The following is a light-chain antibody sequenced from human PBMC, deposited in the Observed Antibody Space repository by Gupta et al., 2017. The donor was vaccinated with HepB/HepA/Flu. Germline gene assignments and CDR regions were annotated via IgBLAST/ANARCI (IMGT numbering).Light chain of an antibody. V-gene: IGKV1-12*01. CDR2: ATS. Sequence: LMTQCPSSVSASVGDRVTITCRASQGMTNWLAWYQQKPGKVPKLLIDATSNLESGVPSRCSGRGSGKDFTLTSSSLQDEDVATYYWQQDNTFPRTFGHGTXVEIK. CDR1: QGMTNW. CDR3: QQDNTFPRT. J-gene: IGKJ1*01.